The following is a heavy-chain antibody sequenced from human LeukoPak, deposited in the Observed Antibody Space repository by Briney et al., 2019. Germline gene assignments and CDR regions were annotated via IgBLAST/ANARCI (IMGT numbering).Heavy chain of an antibody. J-gene: IGHJ4*02. Sequence: GGSLRLSCAASGFTFRSYEMNWVRQAPGKGLEWVSYISSSGSTIYYADSVKGRFTISRDNSKNTLYLQMNSLRAEDTAVYYCAREFNAFDIWGQGTLVTVSS. CDR1: GFTFRSYE. V-gene: IGHV3-48*03. CDR3: AREFNAFDI. D-gene: IGHD3-16*01. CDR2: ISSSGSTI.